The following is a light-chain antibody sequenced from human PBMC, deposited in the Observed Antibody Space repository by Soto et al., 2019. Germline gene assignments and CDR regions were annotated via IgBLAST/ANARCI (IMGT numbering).Light chain of an antibody. Sequence: QTVVTQEPSLTVSPGGTVTLTCGSNTGAVTSGHYPYWFQQKPGQAPRTLIYDTSNKHSWTPARFSGSLVGGKAALTLSGAQPEDEAEYYCLLSYNGDVVFGGGTKVTVL. CDR1: TGAVTSGHY. CDR2: DTS. CDR3: LLSYNGDVV. V-gene: IGLV7-46*01. J-gene: IGLJ2*01.